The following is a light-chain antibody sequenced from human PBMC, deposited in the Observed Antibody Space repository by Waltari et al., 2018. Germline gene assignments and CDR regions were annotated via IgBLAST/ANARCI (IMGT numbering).Light chain of an antibody. V-gene: IGLV2-14*03. CDR2: DVS. CDR1: NDAIGSSNF. CDR3: SSYTTGRTVVI. Sequence: QSALTQPASVSGSPGQSITISCTGTNDAIGSSNFVSWYQLHPGQAPKLIIYDVSKRPSGVSDRFSGSKSVNTASLTISDLQAEDDNDYYCSSYTTGRTVVIFGGGTKLTVL. J-gene: IGLJ2*01.